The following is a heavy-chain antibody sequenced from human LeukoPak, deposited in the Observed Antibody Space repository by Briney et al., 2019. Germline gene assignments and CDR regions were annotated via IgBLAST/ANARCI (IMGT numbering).Heavy chain of an antibody. D-gene: IGHD1-14*01. Sequence: KAGGSLRLSCAASGFPFSRYSMNWVRQAPGEGPEWVSSITSSSSNKDYVDSVKGRFTVSRDNAKNSLYLQMDSLRVEDTAVYYCARGTLNIPGEHGAFDYWGQGTLVTVSS. V-gene: IGHV3-21*01. CDR2: ITSSSSNK. J-gene: IGHJ4*02. CDR1: GFPFSRYS. CDR3: ARGTLNIPGEHGAFDY.